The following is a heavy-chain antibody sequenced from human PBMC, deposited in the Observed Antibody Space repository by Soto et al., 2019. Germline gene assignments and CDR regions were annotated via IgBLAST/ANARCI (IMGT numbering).Heavy chain of an antibody. V-gene: IGHV4-34*01. CDR2: LNHSGST. Sequence: QVQLQQWGAGLLKPSETLSLTCAVYGGSFSGYYWSWIRQPPGKGLEWIGELNHSGSTNYNPSLKSRVTISVDTSKNQFSLKLSSVTAADTAVYYCARGSSSIAARPHDYWGQGTLVTVSS. D-gene: IGHD6-6*01. CDR3: ARGSSSIAARPHDY. CDR1: GGSFSGYY. J-gene: IGHJ4*02.